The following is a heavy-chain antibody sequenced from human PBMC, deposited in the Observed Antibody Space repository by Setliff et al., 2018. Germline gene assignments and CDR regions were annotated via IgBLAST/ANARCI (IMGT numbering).Heavy chain of an antibody. CDR3: ARATVGLATIIYFDS. V-gene: IGHV4-61*02. J-gene: IGHJ4*02. CDR2: VHSSGDT. Sequence: SETLSLTCAVSGYSISSSSYYWSWIRQPAGKGLEWIGRVHSSGDTKYNPSLKTRVSMAVDTSKNQFSLKVNSATAADTAVYYCARATVGLATIIYFDSWGQGTLVTVSS. D-gene: IGHD4-4*01. CDR1: GYSISSSSYY.